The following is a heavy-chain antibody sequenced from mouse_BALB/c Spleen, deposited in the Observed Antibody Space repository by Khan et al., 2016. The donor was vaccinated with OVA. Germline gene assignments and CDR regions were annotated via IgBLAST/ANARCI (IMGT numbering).Heavy chain of an antibody. V-gene: IGHV9-3*02. Sequence: QIQLVQSGPELKKPGETVKISCKASGYTFTNYGMNWVKQAPGKGLKWMGWINTNTGEPTYAEEFKGRFAFSLDTSASTAYLQLNNIKNEDTATYFCARSRWLLPPIDYWGQGTSVTVSS. D-gene: IGHD2-3*01. CDR2: INTNTGEP. CDR1: GYTFTNYG. J-gene: IGHJ4*01. CDR3: ARSRWLLPPIDY.